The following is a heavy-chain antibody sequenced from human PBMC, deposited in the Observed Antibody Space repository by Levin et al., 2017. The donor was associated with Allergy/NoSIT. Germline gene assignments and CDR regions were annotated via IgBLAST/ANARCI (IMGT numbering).Heavy chain of an antibody. J-gene: IGHJ5*02. CDR3: ARGRADVWSGYYYNWFDP. Sequence: SETLSLTCAVYGGSFSGYYWSWIRQPPGKGLEWIGEINHSGSTNYNPSLKSRVTISVDTSKNQFSLKLSSVTAADTAVYYCARGRADVWSGYYYNWFDPWGQGTLVTVSS. D-gene: IGHD3-3*01. CDR1: GGSFSGYY. CDR2: INHSGST. V-gene: IGHV4-34*01.